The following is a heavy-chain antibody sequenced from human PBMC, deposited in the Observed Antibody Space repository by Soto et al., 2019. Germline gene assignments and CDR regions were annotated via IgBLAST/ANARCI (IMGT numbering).Heavy chain of an antibody. J-gene: IGHJ4*02. CDR1: VGSISSYY. CDR3: ARVRRTYYYDSSGYYLDY. V-gene: IGHV4-59*01. Sequence: PSETLSLTCTVSVGSISSYYWSWIRQPPGKGLEWTGYIYYSGSTNYNPSLKSRVTISVDTSKNQFSLKLSSVTAADTAVYYCARVRRTYYYDSSGYYLDYWGQGTLVTVSS. CDR2: IYYSGST. D-gene: IGHD3-22*01.